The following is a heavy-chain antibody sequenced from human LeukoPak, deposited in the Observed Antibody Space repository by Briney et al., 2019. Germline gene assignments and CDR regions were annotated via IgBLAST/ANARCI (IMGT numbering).Heavy chain of an antibody. J-gene: IGHJ4*02. V-gene: IGHV3-23*01. CDR1: AFTYRNFA. Sequence: PGGSLRLSCVASAFTYRNFAMGWVRQAPGKGLEWVSGISGSCGETYYTDSVKGRFLISRDNSKSTLYLQMNSLRAEDTAIYYCAKVTYDYLWVGYRSTPPVDYWGQGTLVTVSS. CDR2: ISGSCGET. D-gene: IGHD3-16*02. CDR3: AKVTYDYLWVGYRSTPPVDY.